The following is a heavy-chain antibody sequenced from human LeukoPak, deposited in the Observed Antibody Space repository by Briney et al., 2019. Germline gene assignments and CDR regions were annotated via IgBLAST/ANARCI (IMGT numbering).Heavy chain of an antibody. D-gene: IGHD6-13*01. Sequence: SETLSLTCAVHGGSFSGYYWSWIRQPPGKGLEWIGEINHSGSTNYNPSLKSRVTISVDTSKNQFSLKLSSVTAADTAVYYCARGDSSSWYWFDPWGQGTLVTVSS. J-gene: IGHJ5*02. CDR2: INHSGST. CDR3: ARGDSSSWYWFDP. V-gene: IGHV4-34*01. CDR1: GGSFSGYY.